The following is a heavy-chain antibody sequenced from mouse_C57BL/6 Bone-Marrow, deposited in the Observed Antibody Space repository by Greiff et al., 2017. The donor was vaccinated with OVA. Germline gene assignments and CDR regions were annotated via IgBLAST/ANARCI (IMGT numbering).Heavy chain of an antibody. CDR1: GYTFTTYP. V-gene: IGHV1-47*01. Sequence: QVQLQQSGAELVKPGASVKMSCKASGYTFTTYPIEWMKQNHGKSLEWIGNFHPYNDDTKYNEKFKGKATLTVEKSSSTVYLDLSRLTSDDAAVYYCARRWDYYGSYYFDYWGQGTTLTVSS. J-gene: IGHJ2*01. D-gene: IGHD1-1*01. CDR2: FHPYNDDT. CDR3: ARRWDYYGSYYFDY.